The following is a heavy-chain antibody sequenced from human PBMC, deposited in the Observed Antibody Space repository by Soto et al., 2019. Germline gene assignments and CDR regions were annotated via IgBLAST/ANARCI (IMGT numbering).Heavy chain of an antibody. J-gene: IGHJ4*02. CDR1: GGSFGNSA. CDR3: ARSPRSSPYFDH. V-gene: IGHV1-69*13. Sequence: SVKVSCKASGGSFGNSAINWVRQTPGQGLEWLGGFIPVYLTLNYAQKFQGRVTITADESTGTAYMTLSSLEASDSAFYSCARSPRSSPYFDHWGQGALVTVSS. CDR2: FIPVYLTL. D-gene: IGHD6-13*01.